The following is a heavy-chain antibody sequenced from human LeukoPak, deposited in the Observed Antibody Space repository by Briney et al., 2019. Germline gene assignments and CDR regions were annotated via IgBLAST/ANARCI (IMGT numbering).Heavy chain of an antibody. CDR2: IYYTGNT. Sequence: SETLSLTCSVSGVSISSSNSYWGWIRQPPGKGLEWIGSIYYTGNTYYNASLKSRVTISVDTSKNQFSLKLSSVTAADTAVYYCARSSEGRYYYDSSGFSYYYYYMDVWGKGTTVTISS. CDR1: GVSISSSNSY. D-gene: IGHD3-22*01. V-gene: IGHV4-39*07. J-gene: IGHJ6*03. CDR3: ARSSEGRYYYDSSGFSYYYYYMDV.